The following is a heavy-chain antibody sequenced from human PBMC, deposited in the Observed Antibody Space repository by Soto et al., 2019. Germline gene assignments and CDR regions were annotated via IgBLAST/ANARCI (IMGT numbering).Heavy chain of an antibody. CDR3: ARQAWYSSSWIDY. V-gene: IGHV4-59*08. CDR2: IYYSGST. D-gene: IGHD6-13*01. J-gene: IGHJ4*02. CDR1: GGSISSYY. Sequence: SETLSLTCTVSGGSISSYYWSWIRQPPGKGLEWIGYIYYSGSTNYNPSLKSRVTISVDTSKSQFSLKLSSVTAADTAVYYCARQAWYSSSWIDYWGQGTLVTVSS.